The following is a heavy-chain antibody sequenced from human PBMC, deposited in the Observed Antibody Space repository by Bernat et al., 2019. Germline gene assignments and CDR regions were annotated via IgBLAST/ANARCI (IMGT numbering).Heavy chain of an antibody. J-gene: IGHJ4*02. CDR2: IWYDGITK. CDR3: ARDPGGSLDYDY. CDR1: GFTFNNFG. D-gene: IGHD6-13*01. Sequence: QVQLVESGGGVVQPGRSLRLSCAASGFTFNNFGMDWVRQAPGKGLEWLTVIWYDGITKYYADSVKGRFTVSRDNSKNTLYLDMNSLRVEDTALYYCARDPGGSLDYDYWGQGVLVTVSS. V-gene: IGHV3-33*01.